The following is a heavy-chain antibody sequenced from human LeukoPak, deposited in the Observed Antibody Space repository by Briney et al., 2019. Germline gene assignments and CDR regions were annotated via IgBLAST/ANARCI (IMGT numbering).Heavy chain of an antibody. CDR1: GLRFRSYA. D-gene: IGHD6-6*01. CDR3: AKSQYSSSSFLVGFDP. CDR2: ISDDSSFT. Sequence: GGSLRLSCVASGLRFRSYAMNWVRQAPGKGLECISTISDDSSFTYYANSVKGRSAISRDDSKNTLYLQMNSLRAEDTALYYCAKSQYSSSSFLVGFDPWGQGTLVTVSS. J-gene: IGHJ5*02. V-gene: IGHV3-23*01.